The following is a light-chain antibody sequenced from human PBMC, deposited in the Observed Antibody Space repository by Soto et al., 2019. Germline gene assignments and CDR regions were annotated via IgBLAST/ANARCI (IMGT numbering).Light chain of an antibody. J-gene: IGKJ1*01. V-gene: IGKV1-5*03. CDR3: QQYHSWWT. Sequence: DIQMTQSPSTLSASVGDRVTITCRASQSISNRLAWYQQRPGKAPKLLIYKASSLESGVPSRFSGSGSGTEFTLTISSLPPDYFATYYCQQYHSWWTFGQGTKVEIK. CDR1: QSISNR. CDR2: KAS.